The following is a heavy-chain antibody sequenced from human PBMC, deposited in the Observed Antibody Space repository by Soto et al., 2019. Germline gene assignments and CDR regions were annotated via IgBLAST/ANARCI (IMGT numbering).Heavy chain of an antibody. CDR2: IYPGDSDT. CDR1: GYSFTTYW. CDR3: STSKTCGTLDAFDI. Sequence: LGESLKISCKGSGYSFTTYWIGWVRQMPGKGLEWMGIIYPGDSDTRYSPSFQGQVTISADKSISTASLQWGSLKASDTAMYYCSTSKTCGTLDAFDIWGQGTMVTVSS. J-gene: IGHJ3*02. V-gene: IGHV5-51*01.